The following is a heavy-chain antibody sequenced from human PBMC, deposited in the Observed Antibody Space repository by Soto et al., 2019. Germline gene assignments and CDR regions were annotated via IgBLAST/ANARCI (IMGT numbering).Heavy chain of an antibody. CDR2: IYPSGGT. D-gene: IGHD3-16*01. J-gene: IGHJ4*02. CDR1: GGSISSGGYY. CDR3: ARGWATGLYFFDF. V-gene: IGHV4-61*08. Sequence: SETLSLTCTVSGGSISSGGYYWSWIRQHPGKGLEWIGYIYPSGGTNSNPSLKSRVSVSVDTSRSQFSLKLNSVTAADTAVYYCARGWATGLYFFDFWGQGTLVTVSS.